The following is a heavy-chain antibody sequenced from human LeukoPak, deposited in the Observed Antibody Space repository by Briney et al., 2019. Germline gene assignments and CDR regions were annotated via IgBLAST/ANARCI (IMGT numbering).Heavy chain of an antibody. CDR3: ARETYPRDSSGDLIDPILTN. D-gene: IGHD3-22*01. Sequence: ASVTLSCKASGYTFNSHGIHWVRQAPGQGLEWIGWINTNTEKPTYAQAFTGRFVFSLDTSVSTSYLQISDLEADDTAVYYCARETYPRDSSGDLIDPILTNWGQGTLVTVSS. CDR1: GYTFNSHG. V-gene: IGHV7-4-1*02. J-gene: IGHJ4*02. CDR2: INTNTEKP.